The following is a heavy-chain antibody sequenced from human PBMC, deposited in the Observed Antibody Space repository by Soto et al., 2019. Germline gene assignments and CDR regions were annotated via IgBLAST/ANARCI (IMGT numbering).Heavy chain of an antibody. Sequence: QVQLVQSGAEVKKPGSSVKVSCKASGGTFSSYTISWVRQAPGQGLEWMGRIIPILGIANYAQKFQGRVMITADKSTSTAYMELSSLRSEDTAVYYCAAPGIAAAGTPTFDYWGQGTLVTVSS. CDR2: IIPILGIA. D-gene: IGHD6-13*01. V-gene: IGHV1-69*02. CDR3: AAPGIAAAGTPTFDY. J-gene: IGHJ4*02. CDR1: GGTFSSYT.